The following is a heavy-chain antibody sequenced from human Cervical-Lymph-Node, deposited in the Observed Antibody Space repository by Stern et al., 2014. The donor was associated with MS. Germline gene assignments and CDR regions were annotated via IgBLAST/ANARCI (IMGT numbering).Heavy chain of an antibody. CDR2: IFSVGGNK. CDR3: ARAQWELLRVDY. V-gene: IGHV3-30*04. D-gene: IGHD1-26*01. CDR1: GCTFSSYA. Sequence: QVQLVESGGGVDQPGCSLKLSCEASGCTFSSYAIHWVRQAPGKGLEWVAGIFSVGGNKYYAEYVKGRFTIFRDHSKNTRYLQMTSLRAEDTAVYYCARAQWELLRVDYWGQGTLVTVSS. J-gene: IGHJ4*02.